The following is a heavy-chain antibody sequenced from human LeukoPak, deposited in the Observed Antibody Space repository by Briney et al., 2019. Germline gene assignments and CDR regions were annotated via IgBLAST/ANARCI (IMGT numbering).Heavy chain of an antibody. V-gene: IGHV3-30*02. CDR2: IRYDGSNK. Sequence: GGSLRLSCAASGFTFSSYGMHWVRQAPGKGLEWVAFIRYDGSNKYYADSVKGRFTISRDNSKNTLYLQMNSLRAEDTAVYYCAKDVSPADYMDVWGKGTTVTVSS. D-gene: IGHD5/OR15-5a*01. CDR3: AKDVSPADYMDV. CDR1: GFTFSSYG. J-gene: IGHJ6*03.